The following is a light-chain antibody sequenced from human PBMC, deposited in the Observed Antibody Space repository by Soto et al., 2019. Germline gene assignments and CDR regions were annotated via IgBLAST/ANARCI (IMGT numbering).Light chain of an antibody. CDR2: GAS. CDR3: QQFGSSPWT. CDR1: QSVSSNY. Sequence: EIVMTQSPATLSVSPGERATLSCRASQSVSSNYLAWYQQKPGQAPRLLIYGASSRATGIPDRFSGSASGTDFTLTISRLEPEDFAVYFCQQFGSSPWTFGQGTKV. J-gene: IGKJ1*01. V-gene: IGKV3-20*01.